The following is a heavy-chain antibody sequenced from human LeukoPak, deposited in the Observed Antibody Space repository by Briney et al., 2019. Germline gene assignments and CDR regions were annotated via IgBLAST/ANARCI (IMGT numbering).Heavy chain of an antibody. D-gene: IGHD3-10*01. J-gene: IGHJ5*02. V-gene: IGHV1-69*06. CDR2: IIPIFGTA. CDR1: GGTFSSYA. Sequence: LVKVSCKASGGTFSSYAISWVRQAPGQGLEWMGGIIPIFGTANYAQKFQGRVTITADKSTSTAYMELSSLRSEDTAVYYCARDIYEYYYGSGSLYNWFDPWGQGTLVTVSS. CDR3: ARDIYEYYYGSGSLYNWFDP.